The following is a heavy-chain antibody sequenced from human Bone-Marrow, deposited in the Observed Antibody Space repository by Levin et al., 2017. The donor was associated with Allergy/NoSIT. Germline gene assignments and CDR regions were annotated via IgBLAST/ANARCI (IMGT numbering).Heavy chain of an antibody. CDR1: GYSFTAFF. CDR2: INPNSGGI. D-gene: IGHD6-19*01. V-gene: IGHV1-2*06. J-gene: IGHJ4*02. Sequence: ASVKVSCKASGYSFTAFFMHWLRQAPGQGLEWMGRINPNSGGISYSQKFQDRVTITWDTSINTVYMELRQLRSDDTAVFYCARGGRGSAWYVNYWGQGTLVTVSS. CDR3: ARGGRGSAWYVNY.